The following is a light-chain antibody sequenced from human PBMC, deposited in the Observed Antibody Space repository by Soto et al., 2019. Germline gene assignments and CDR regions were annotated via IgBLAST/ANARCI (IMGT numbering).Light chain of an antibody. CDR3: GTWDSSLIAL. V-gene: IGLV1-51*02. J-gene: IGLJ1*01. CDR1: SSIIGSND. Sequence: QSVLTQPPSVSAAPGQKVTISCSGNSSIIGSNDVSWYQQLPGKAPKLLIYENSQRPSGIPDRFSGSKSGTSATLGITGLQTGDEADYYCGTWDSSLIALFGTGTKVTVL. CDR2: ENS.